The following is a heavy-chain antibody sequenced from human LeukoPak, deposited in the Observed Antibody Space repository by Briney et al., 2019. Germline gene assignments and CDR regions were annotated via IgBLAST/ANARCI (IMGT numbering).Heavy chain of an antibody. Sequence: GGSLRLSCAASGFTFSSYGMHWVRQAPCKGLECGAVIWYDGNNKYYPDSVKRRLTISRDNSKNTLYLQMNSLRAEETAIYYCARDGDIAVATAPYYFDYWGQGILVTVSS. CDR2: IWYDGNNK. CDR1: GFTFSSYG. D-gene: IGHD6-19*01. V-gene: IGHV3-33*01. J-gene: IGHJ4*02. CDR3: ARDGDIAVATAPYYFDY.